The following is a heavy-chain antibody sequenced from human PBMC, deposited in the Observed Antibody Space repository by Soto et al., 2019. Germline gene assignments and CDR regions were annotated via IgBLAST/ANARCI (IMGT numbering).Heavy chain of an antibody. Sequence: GGSLRLSCAASEFTFSNYAMSWVRQAPGKGLEWVSAISYGGGTTYYADSVKGRFTISRDNSKNALYLQMNSLRAEDTAVYYCAKNPGYYYDSTGYHFDYWGQGTLVTVSS. CDR1: EFTFSNYA. V-gene: IGHV3-23*01. CDR2: ISYGGGTT. J-gene: IGHJ4*02. D-gene: IGHD3-22*01. CDR3: AKNPGYYYDSTGYHFDY.